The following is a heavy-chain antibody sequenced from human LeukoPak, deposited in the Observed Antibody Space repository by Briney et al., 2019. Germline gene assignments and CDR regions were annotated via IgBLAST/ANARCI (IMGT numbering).Heavy chain of an antibody. CDR2: IYSGGST. V-gene: IGHV3-66*02. D-gene: IGHD6-19*01. CDR1: GFTVSSNY. Sequence: PGGSLRLSCAASGFTVSSNYMSWVRQAPGKGLEWVSVIYSGGSTYYADSVKGRFTISRDNSKNTLYLQMNSLRAEDTAVYYCARDRSGWYYYYGMDVWGQGTLVTVSS. CDR3: ARDRSGWYYYYGMDV. J-gene: IGHJ6*02.